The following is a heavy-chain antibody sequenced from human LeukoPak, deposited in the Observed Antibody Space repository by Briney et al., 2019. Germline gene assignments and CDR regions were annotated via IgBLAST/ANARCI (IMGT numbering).Heavy chain of an antibody. D-gene: IGHD4-17*01. J-gene: IGHJ4*02. CDR2: ISGSGGST. CDR3: AKTVGYGDYVGYFDY. V-gene: IGHV3-23*01. CDR1: GLTFSNYA. Sequence: GGSLRLSCAVSGLTFSNYAMGWVRQAPGKGLEWVSAISGSGGSTYYADSVKGRFTISRDNSKNTLYLQMNSLRAEDTAVYYCAKTVGYGDYVGYFDYWGQGTLVTVSS.